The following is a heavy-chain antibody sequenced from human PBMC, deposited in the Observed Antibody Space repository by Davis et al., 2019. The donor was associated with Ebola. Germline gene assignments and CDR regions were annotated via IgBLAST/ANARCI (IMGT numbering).Heavy chain of an antibody. CDR2: ISYDGSNK. J-gene: IGHJ6*04. V-gene: IGHV3-30*03. Sequence: LSFTCAASGFTFSSYGMHWVRQAPGKGLEWVAVISYDGSNKYYADSVKGRLTISRDNSKNTLYLQMNSLRAEDTAVYYCARDKGLWPNYYGMDVWGKGTTVTVSS. CDR1: GFTFSSYG. CDR3: ARDKGLWPNYYGMDV. D-gene: IGHD2/OR15-2a*01.